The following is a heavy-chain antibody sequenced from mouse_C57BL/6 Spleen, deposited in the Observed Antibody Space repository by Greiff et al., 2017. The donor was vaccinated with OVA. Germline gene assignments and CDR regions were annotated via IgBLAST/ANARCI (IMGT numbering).Heavy chain of an antibody. V-gene: IGHV1-50*01. CDR2: IDPSDSYT. CDR1: GYTFTSYW. Sequence: QVQLQQPGAELVKPGASVKLSCKASGYTFTSYWMQWVKQRPGQGLEWIGEIDPSDSYTNYNQKFKGKATLTVDTSSSTAYMQLSSLTSEDSAVYYCATGVYYGSSPDVWGTGTTVTVSS. D-gene: IGHD1-1*01. J-gene: IGHJ1*03. CDR3: ATGVYYGSSPDV.